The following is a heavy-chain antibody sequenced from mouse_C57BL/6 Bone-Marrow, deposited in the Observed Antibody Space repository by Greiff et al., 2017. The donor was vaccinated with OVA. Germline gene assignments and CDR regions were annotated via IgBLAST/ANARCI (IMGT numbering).Heavy chain of an antibody. D-gene: IGHD2-3*01. CDR2: INYDGSST. CDR3: ARGYFDGYYDAMDY. J-gene: IGHJ4*01. V-gene: IGHV5-16*01. CDR1: GFTFSDYY. Sequence: LQQSEGGLVQPGSSMKLSCTASGFTFSDYYMAWVRQVPEKGLEWVANINYDGSSTYYLDSLKSRFIISRDNAKNILYLQMSSLKSEDTATYYCARGYFDGYYDAMDYWGQGTSVTVSS.